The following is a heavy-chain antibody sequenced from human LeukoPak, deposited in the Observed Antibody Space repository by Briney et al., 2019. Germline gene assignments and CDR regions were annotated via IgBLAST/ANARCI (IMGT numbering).Heavy chain of an antibody. CDR3: AKDRAQQLVLDF. J-gene: IGHJ4*02. V-gene: IGHV3-23*01. CDR1: GFTFSSYA. D-gene: IGHD6-13*01. CDR2: IIGSGSST. Sequence: GGSLRLSCAASGFTFSSYAMSWVRQAPGKGREWVSAIIGSGSSTYYADSVKGRFTISRDNSKNTLFLQMNSLRAEDTAVYYCAKDRAQQLVLDFWGQGTLVTVSS.